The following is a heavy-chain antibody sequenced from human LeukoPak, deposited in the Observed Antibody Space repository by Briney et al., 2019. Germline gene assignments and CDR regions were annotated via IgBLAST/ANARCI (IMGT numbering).Heavy chain of an antibody. V-gene: IGHV3-11*01. CDR3: ARGGPFYDSSGYYRDYFDY. Sequence: KTGGSLRLSCAASGLTFSDYYMSWIRQAPGKGLEWVSYISSSGSTIYYADSVKGRFTISRDNAKNSLYLQMNSLRAEDTAVYYCARGGPFYDSSGYYRDYFDYWGQGTLVTVSS. D-gene: IGHD3-22*01. J-gene: IGHJ4*02. CDR2: ISSSGSTI. CDR1: GLTFSDYY.